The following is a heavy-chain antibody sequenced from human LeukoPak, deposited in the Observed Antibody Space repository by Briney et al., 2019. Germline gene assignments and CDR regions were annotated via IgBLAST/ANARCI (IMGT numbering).Heavy chain of an antibody. J-gene: IGHJ6*02. V-gene: IGHV1-46*01. Sequence: GASVKVSCKASGYTFTSYYMHWVRQAPGQGLEWMGIINPSGGSTSYAQKFQGRVTMTRDTSTSTVYMELSSLRSEDTAVYYCARDGRFLEWLLFGAGGMDVWGQGTTVTVSS. CDR2: INPSGGST. CDR3: ARDGRFLEWLLFGAGGMDV. CDR1: GYTFTSYY. D-gene: IGHD3-3*01.